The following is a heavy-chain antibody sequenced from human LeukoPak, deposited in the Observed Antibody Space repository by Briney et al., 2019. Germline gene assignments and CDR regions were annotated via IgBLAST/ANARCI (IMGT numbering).Heavy chain of an antibody. CDR3: ARGDASRFYYTLGY. V-gene: IGHV3-74*03. Sequence: GGSLRLSCAAPGFTFNTYFVHCVRHSPGEGLVGVSRINIDGSSTTYADSVKGRFTISRDNATNTMYLQMKSLRAEDMTVYYCARGDASRFYYTLGYWGQGTLVTVSS. CDR2: INIDGSST. D-gene: IGHD3-22*01. J-gene: IGHJ4*02. CDR1: GFTFNTYF.